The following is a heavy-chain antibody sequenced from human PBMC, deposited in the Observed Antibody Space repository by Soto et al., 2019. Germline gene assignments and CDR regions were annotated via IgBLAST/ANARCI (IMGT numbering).Heavy chain of an antibody. D-gene: IGHD3-10*01. J-gene: IGHJ5*02. CDR2: IWYEGTTK. Sequence: PGGSLRLSCVASGFTLSNYGMHWVRQAPGKGLEWIALIWYEGTTKYSTDSMKGRFSISRDQSKSTLYLQVNSLRAEDTATYYCARDVGSSGSSRWLDTWGKGTLVTVSS. CDR1: GFTLSNYG. CDR3: ARDVGSSGSSRWLDT. V-gene: IGHV3-33*01.